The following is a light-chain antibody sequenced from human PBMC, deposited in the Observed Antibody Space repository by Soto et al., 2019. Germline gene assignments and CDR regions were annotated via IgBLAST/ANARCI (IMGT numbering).Light chain of an antibody. V-gene: IGKV1-5*01. CDR1: RSISSW. Sequence: DIQMTQSPSTLSASVGERVTITCRASRSISSWLAWYQQKPGKAPKLLIYDASSLESGVPSRFSGSGSGTEFTLTISSLQPDDFATYYCQQYRKFGQGTKVDIK. J-gene: IGKJ1*01. CDR2: DAS. CDR3: QQYRK.